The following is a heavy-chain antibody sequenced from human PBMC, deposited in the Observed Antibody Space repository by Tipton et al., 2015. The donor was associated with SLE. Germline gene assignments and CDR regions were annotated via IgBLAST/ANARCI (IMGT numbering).Heavy chain of an antibody. Sequence: SGFTFSSYSMNWVRQAPGKGLEWVAVISYDGSNKYYADSVKGRFTISRDNSKNTLYLQMNSLRAEDTAVYYCARDVVGATEGLDCWGQGTLVTVSS. CDR1: GFTFSSYS. D-gene: IGHD1-26*01. J-gene: IGHJ4*02. CDR2: ISYDGSNK. V-gene: IGHV3-30*19. CDR3: ARDVVGATEGLDC.